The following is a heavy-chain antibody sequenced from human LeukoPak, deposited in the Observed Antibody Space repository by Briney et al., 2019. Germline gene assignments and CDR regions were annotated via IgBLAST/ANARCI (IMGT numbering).Heavy chain of an antibody. CDR3: ERERSYCGGDCYSRYFQH. Sequence: GGSLRLSCAPSGFTLSAYYMSWTRQAPGKGLEWVSYISSSGSTIYYAGSVKGRFTISRDNAKNSLYLQMNSLRAEDTAVYYCERERSYCGGDCYSRYFQHWGQGTLVTVSS. CDR2: ISSSGSTI. D-gene: IGHD2-21*02. V-gene: IGHV3-11*01. CDR1: GFTLSAYY. J-gene: IGHJ1*01.